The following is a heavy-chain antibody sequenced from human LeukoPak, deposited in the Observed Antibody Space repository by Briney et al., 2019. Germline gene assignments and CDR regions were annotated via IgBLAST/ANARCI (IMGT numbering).Heavy chain of an antibody. J-gene: IGHJ4*02. Sequence: GGSLRLSCAASGFTFGSYVMSWVRQAPGKGLEWVAVISYDGSNKYYADSVKGRFTISRDNSKNTLYLQMNSLRAEDTAVYYCARSGGDSSGYPLDYWGQGTLVTVSS. CDR1: GFTFGSYV. V-gene: IGHV3-30-3*01. CDR2: ISYDGSNK. D-gene: IGHD3-22*01. CDR3: ARSGGDSSGYPLDY.